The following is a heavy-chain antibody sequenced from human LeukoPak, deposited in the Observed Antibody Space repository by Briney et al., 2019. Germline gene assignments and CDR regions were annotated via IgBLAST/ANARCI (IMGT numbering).Heavy chain of an antibody. V-gene: IGHV4-39*07. J-gene: IGHJ4*02. CDR2: IYYTGST. CDR1: GGSISSISYY. Sequence: PSETLSLTCTISGGSISSISYYWGWIRQPPGKGLEWIGSIYYTGSTYYNPSLKSRVTVSVDTSENQFSLKLSSVTAADTAVYYCARGPGYYDSRHFDYWGQGTLVTVSS. CDR3: ARGPGYYDSRHFDY. D-gene: IGHD3-22*01.